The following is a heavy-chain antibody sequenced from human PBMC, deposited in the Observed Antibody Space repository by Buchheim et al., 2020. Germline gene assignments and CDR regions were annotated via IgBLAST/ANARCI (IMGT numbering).Heavy chain of an antibody. CDR2: INPNSGGT. J-gene: IGHJ6*03. V-gene: IGHV1-2*04. Sequence: QGHLVQSGAEVKKPGASVKVSCKASGYTFTGYYMHWVRQAPGQGLEWMGWINPNSGGTNYAQKFQGWVTMTRDTSISTAYMELSRLRSDDTAVYYCARAGRVWSGYYHPNYYYYMDVWGKGTT. CDR3: ARAGRVWSGYYHPNYYYYMDV. CDR1: GYTFTGYY. D-gene: IGHD3-3*01.